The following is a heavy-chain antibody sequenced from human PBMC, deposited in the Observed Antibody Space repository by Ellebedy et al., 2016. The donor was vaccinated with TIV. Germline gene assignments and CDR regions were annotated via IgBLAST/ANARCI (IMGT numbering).Heavy chain of an antibody. CDR1: GFTFDDYA. CDR3: AKVDRAGAARAAFDY. J-gene: IGHJ4*02. D-gene: IGHD6-6*01. Sequence: GGSLRLXXAASGFTFDDYAMHWVRQAPGKGLEWVSGISWNSGSIGYADSVKGRFTISRDNAKNSLYLQMNSLRAEDTALYYCAKVDRAGAARAAFDYWGQGTLVTVSS. CDR2: ISWNSGSI. V-gene: IGHV3-9*01.